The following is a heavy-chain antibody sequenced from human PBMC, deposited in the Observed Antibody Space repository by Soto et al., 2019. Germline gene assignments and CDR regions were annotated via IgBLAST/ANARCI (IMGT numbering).Heavy chain of an antibody. Sequence: SETLSLTCTVSGGSISSGDYYWSWIRQPPGKGLEWIGYIYYSGSTYYNPSLKSRVTISVDTSKNQFSLKLSSVTAADTAVYYCATHYDFWSGYSRSGYGMDVWGQGTTVTVSS. D-gene: IGHD3-3*01. CDR3: ATHYDFWSGYSRSGYGMDV. V-gene: IGHV4-30-4*01. J-gene: IGHJ6*02. CDR2: IYYSGST. CDR1: GGSISSGDYY.